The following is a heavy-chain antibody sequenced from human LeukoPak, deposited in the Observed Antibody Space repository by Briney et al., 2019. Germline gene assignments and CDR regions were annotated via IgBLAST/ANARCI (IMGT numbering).Heavy chain of an antibody. CDR3: ASNDEQQLVQGTTDYYYMDV. Sequence: SVNVSCKASGGTFSSYAISWVRHGPRQGLELMGRIIPIFGTANYAQKFQGRVTITTDESTSTDYMELSSLRSEDTAVYYCASNDEQQLVQGTTDYYYMDVWGKGTTVTVSS. CDR1: GGTFSSYA. D-gene: IGHD6-13*01. J-gene: IGHJ6*03. V-gene: IGHV1-69*05. CDR2: IIPIFGTA.